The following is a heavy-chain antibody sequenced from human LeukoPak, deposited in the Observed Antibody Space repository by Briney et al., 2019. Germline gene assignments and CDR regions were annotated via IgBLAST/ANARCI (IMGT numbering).Heavy chain of an antibody. J-gene: IGHJ4*02. Sequence: GGPLRISCAATGFTFSTYAMNWVRQAPGKGLEWVSAISPIGSRTYYADSVKGRFTISRDNSKNTLYLQMNSLRAGDTAIYYCAKASTVLKPIDSWGQGTLVTVSS. CDR2: ISPIGSRT. D-gene: IGHD1-14*01. V-gene: IGHV3-23*01. CDR1: GFTFSTYA. CDR3: AKASTVLKPIDS.